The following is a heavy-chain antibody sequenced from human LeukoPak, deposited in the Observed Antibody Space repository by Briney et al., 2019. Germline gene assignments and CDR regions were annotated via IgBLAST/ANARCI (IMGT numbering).Heavy chain of an antibody. CDR1: AGSISSYD. Sequence: KPSETLSLTCTVSAGSISSYDWSWIRQPPGKRLEWIGYIYYSGSTSYNPSLKSRVTISVDTSKNQTSLKLSSVTAADTAVYYCARDLGVMVRAFDIWGQGTMVTVSS. J-gene: IGHJ3*02. D-gene: IGHD5-18*01. CDR3: ARDLGVMVRAFDI. V-gene: IGHV4-59*01. CDR2: IYYSGST.